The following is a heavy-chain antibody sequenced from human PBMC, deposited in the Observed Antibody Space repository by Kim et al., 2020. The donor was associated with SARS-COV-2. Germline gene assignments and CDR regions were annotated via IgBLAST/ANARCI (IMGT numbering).Heavy chain of an antibody. CDR3: ARAFRENWNL. V-gene: IGHV1-2*02. Sequence: GTNYAQKFQGRVTMTRDTSISTAYMELSRLRSDDTAVYYCARAFRENWNLWGQGTLVTVSS. CDR2: GT. D-gene: IGHD1-1*01. J-gene: IGHJ5*02.